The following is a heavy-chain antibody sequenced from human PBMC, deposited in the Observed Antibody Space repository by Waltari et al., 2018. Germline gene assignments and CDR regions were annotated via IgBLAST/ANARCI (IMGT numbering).Heavy chain of an antibody. CDR1: GFTFISYS. J-gene: IGHJ4*02. V-gene: IGHV3-21*06. CDR3: GRGDVSVAGVNED. D-gene: IGHD6-19*01. CDR2: ISSGGRYI. Sequence: EVQLVESGGGLVKPGGSLRLSCAASGFTFISYSMNWVRQAPGKGLEWVSAISSGGRYIYYVDSVKGRFTISRDSAKSSLYLQMDSLRAEDTAIYYCGRGDVSVAGVNEDWGQGVLVTVSA.